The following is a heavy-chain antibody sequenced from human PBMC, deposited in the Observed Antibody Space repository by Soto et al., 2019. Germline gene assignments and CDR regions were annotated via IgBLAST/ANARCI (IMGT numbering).Heavy chain of an antibody. D-gene: IGHD3-3*01. CDR1: GFTFSSYW. Sequence: GGSLRLSCAASGFTFSSYWMHWVRQAPGKGLVWVSRINSDGSSTSYADSVKGRFTISRDNAKNTLYLQMNSLRAEDTAVYYCAREVGVRFLEWLPDNWFDPWGQGTLVTVSS. J-gene: IGHJ5*02. CDR2: INSDGSST. CDR3: AREVGVRFLEWLPDNWFDP. V-gene: IGHV3-74*01.